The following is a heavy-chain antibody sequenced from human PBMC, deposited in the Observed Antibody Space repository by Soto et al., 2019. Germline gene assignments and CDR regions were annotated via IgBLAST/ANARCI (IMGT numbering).Heavy chain of an antibody. CDR2: IYATGTT. CDR1: GASISGYY. CDR3: VRDGTKTLRDWFDP. J-gene: IGHJ5*02. D-gene: IGHD1-1*01. Sequence: SETLSLTCTVSGASISGYYWSWIRKSAGKGLEWIWRIYATGTTDYNPSRKSRVMMSVDTSKKQFSLRLRSVTAADTAVYYCVRDGTKTLRDWFDPWGQGISVTVSS. V-gene: IGHV4-4*07.